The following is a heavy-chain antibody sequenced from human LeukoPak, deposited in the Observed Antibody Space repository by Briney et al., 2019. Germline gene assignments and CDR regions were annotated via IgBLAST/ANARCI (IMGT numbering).Heavy chain of an antibody. J-gene: IGHJ5*02. CDR3: ARERLRSYNWFDP. D-gene: IGHD5-12*01. V-gene: IGHV3-30*01. CDR2: ISYDGSNK. Sequence: GGSLRLSCAASGFTFSSYAMRWVRQAPGKGLEWVAVISYDGSNKYYADSVKGRFTISRDNSKNTLYLQMNSLRAEDTAVYYCARERLRSYNWFDPWGQGTLVTVSS. CDR1: GFTFSSYA.